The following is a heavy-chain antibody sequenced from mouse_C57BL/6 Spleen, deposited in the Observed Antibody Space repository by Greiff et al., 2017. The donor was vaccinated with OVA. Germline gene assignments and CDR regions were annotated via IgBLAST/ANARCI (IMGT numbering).Heavy chain of an antibody. Sequence: EVHLVESGPGLVKPSQSLSLTCSVTGYSITSGYYWNWIRQFPGNKLEWMGYISYDGSNNYNPSLKNRISITRDTSKNQFFLKLNSVTTEDTATYYCASSSSGLFAYWGQGTLVTVSA. V-gene: IGHV3-6*01. J-gene: IGHJ3*01. CDR1: GYSITSGYY. D-gene: IGHD3-1*01. CDR3: ASSSSGLFAY. CDR2: ISYDGSN.